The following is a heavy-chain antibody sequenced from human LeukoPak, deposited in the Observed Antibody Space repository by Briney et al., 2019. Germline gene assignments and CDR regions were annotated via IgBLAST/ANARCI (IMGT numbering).Heavy chain of an antibody. D-gene: IGHD3-22*01. CDR3: ARDHYDSSGYDLMVAFDI. J-gene: IGHJ3*02. CDR2: ISSSGSTI. CDR1: GFTFSDYY. V-gene: IGHV3-11*01. Sequence: GGSLRLSGAASGFTFSDYYMSWIRQAPGKGLEWVSYISSSGSTIYYADSVKGRFTISRDNAKNSLYLQMNSLRAEDTAVYYCARDHYDSSGYDLMVAFDIWGQGTMVTVSS.